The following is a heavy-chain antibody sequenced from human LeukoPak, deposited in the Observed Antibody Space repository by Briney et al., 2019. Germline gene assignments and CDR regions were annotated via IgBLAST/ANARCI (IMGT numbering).Heavy chain of an antibody. J-gene: IGHJ4*02. CDR3: ARDGVDTAMVYLSLGGGFDY. Sequence: GASVKVSCKASGYTFTCYYMHWVRQAPGQGLEWMGIINPSGGSTSYAQKFQGRVTMTRDTSTSTVYMELSSLRSEDTAVYYCARDGVDTAMVYLSLGGGFDYWGQGTLVTVSS. CDR2: INPSGGST. CDR1: GYTFTCYY. V-gene: IGHV1-46*01. D-gene: IGHD5-18*01.